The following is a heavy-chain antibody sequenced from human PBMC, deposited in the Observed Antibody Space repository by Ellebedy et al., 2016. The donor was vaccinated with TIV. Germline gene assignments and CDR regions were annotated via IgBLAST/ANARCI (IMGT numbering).Heavy chain of an antibody. CDR1: GGSVDNSAHY. J-gene: IGHJ4*02. D-gene: IGHD3-3*01. CDR2: IYYSGST. Sequence: MPSETLSLTCTVSGGSVDNSAHYWTWVRQPPGKGLQWIANIYYSGSTYYNPSLKSRVTISLNTSKNQFSLELSSVTAADTAVYYCARILRGGSNGDYFDYWGQGTQVTASS. V-gene: IGHV4-39*07. CDR3: ARILRGGSNGDYFDY.